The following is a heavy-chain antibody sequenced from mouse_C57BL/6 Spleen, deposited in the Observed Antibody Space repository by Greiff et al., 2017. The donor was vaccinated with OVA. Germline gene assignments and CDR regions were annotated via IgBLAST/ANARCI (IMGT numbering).Heavy chain of an antibody. V-gene: IGHV1-50*01. CDR2: IDPSDSYT. Sequence: VQLQQPGAELVKPGASVKLSCKASGYTFTSYWMQWVKQRPGQGLEWIGEIDPSDSYTNYNQKFKGKATLTVDTSSSTAYMQLSSLTSEDSAVYYCARDYGSSLDYFDYWGQGTTLTVSS. D-gene: IGHD1-1*01. CDR3: ARDYGSSLDYFDY. J-gene: IGHJ2*01. CDR1: GYTFTSYW.